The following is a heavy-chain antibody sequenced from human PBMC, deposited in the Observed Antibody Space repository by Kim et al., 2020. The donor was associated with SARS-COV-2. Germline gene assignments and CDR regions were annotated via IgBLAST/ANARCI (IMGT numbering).Heavy chain of an antibody. CDR1: GGSISSSSYY. CDR2: IYYSGST. Sequence: SETLSLTCTVSGGSISSSSYYWGWIRQPPGKGLEWIGSIYYSGSTYYNPSLKSRVTISVDTSKNQFSLKLSSVTAADTAVYYCARQTSSTVAVDYWGQGTLVTVSS. V-gene: IGHV4-39*01. CDR3: ARQTSSTVAVDY. J-gene: IGHJ4*02. D-gene: IGHD4-17*01.